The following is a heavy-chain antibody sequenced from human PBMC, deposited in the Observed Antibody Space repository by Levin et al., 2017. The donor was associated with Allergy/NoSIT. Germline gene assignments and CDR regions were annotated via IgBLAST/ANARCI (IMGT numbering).Heavy chain of an antibody. D-gene: IGHD3-3*01. CDR2: INHSGST. CDR3: ARGPRITIFGVVISPHYYFDY. J-gene: IGHJ4*02. Sequence: SETLSLTCAVYGGSFSGYYWSWIRQPPGKGLEWIGEINHSGSTNYNPSLKSRVTISVDTSKNQFSLKLSSVTAADTAVYYCARGPRITIFGVVISPHYYFDYWGQGTLVTVSS. CDR1: GGSFSGYY. V-gene: IGHV4-34*01.